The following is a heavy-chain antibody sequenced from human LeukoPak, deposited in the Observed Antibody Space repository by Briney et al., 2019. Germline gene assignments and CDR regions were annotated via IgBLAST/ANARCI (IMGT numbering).Heavy chain of an antibody. Sequence: PGGSLRLSCAASGFSVSSNYMNWVRQAPGKGLEWVSAIYTGGTTYYADSVKGRFTISRDNSKNTLYLQMNSLRAEDTAVYYCAGPLPTGSWVFDYWGQGTLVTVSS. D-gene: IGHD6-13*01. CDR1: GFSVSSNY. CDR3: AGPLPTGSWVFDY. V-gene: IGHV3-66*02. J-gene: IGHJ4*02. CDR2: IYTGGTT.